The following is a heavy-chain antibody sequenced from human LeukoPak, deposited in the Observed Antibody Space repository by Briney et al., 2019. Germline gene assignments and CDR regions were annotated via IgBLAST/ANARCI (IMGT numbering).Heavy chain of an antibody. CDR2: MNPNSGNT. D-gene: IGHD3-22*01. Sequence: ASVKVSCKASGYTFTSYDINWVRQATGQGLEWMGWMNPNSGNTGYAQKFQGRVTITRNTSISTAYMELSSLRSEDTAVYYCARAYYHDSSDYYFPLDYWGQGTLVTVSS. CDR3: ARAYYHDSSDYYFPLDY. V-gene: IGHV1-8*03. J-gene: IGHJ4*02. CDR1: GYTFTSYD.